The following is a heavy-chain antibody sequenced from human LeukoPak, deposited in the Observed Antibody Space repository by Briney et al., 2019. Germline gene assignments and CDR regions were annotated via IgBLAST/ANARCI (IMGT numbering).Heavy chain of an antibody. V-gene: IGHV3-13*01. D-gene: IGHD1-14*01. CDR2: IGTAGDT. J-gene: IGHJ6*02. CDR3: ARDQPQGYGMDV. CDR1: GFTFSSYD. Sequence: PGGSLRLSCAASGFTFSSYDMHWVRQATGKGLEWVSAIGTAGDTYYPGSVKGRFTISRENAKNSLYLQMNSLRAGDTAVYYCARDQPQGYGMDVWGQGTTVTVSS.